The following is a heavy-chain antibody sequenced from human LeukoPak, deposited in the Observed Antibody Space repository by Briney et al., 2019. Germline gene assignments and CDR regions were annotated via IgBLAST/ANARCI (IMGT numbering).Heavy chain of an antibody. V-gene: IGHV3-30*04. CDR2: ISYDGSNK. CDR3: ASGQQLVLGIPFYYYYGMDV. J-gene: IGHJ6*02. CDR1: GFTFSSYA. Sequence: PGRSLRLSCAASGFTFSSYAMHWVRQAPGKGLEWVAVISYDGSNKYYADSVKSRFTISRDNSKNTLYLQMNRLRAEDTAVYYCASGQQLVLGIPFYYYYGMDVWGQGTTVTVSS. D-gene: IGHD6-13*01.